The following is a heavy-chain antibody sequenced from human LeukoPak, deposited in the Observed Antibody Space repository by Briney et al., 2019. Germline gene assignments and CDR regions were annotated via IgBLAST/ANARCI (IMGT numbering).Heavy chain of an antibody. CDR2: ICYDGSKQ. D-gene: IGHD6-13*01. V-gene: IGHV3-33*01. CDR3: ARDTTSAAGIEY. Sequence: PGRSLRLSCAASGFTFSSYGMHWVRQAPGKGLEWVAVICYDGSKQYYADSVKGRFTISRDNSKNTLYLQMNSVRAEDTAVYYCARDTTSAAGIEYWGQGTLVTVSS. J-gene: IGHJ4*02. CDR1: GFTFSSYG.